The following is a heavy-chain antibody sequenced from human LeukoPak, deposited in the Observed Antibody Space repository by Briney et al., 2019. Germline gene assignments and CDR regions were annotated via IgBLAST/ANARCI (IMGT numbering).Heavy chain of an antibody. Sequence: ASVKVSCKASGYTFTSYHMHWVRQAPGQGLGGMGLINLSGGSTTYAQRFQGRVTLTRDTSTSTVYMELSSLRSEDTAVYYCARDYVDDIPMIKDYWGQGTLVTVSS. CDR3: ARDYVDDIPMIKDY. V-gene: IGHV1-46*01. J-gene: IGHJ4*02. CDR1: GYTFTSYH. CDR2: INLSGGST. D-gene: IGHD2-8*01.